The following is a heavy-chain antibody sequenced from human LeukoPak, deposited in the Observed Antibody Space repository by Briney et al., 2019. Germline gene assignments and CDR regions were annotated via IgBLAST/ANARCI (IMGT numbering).Heavy chain of an antibody. CDR3: AKDGARGAAKYYFDY. D-gene: IGHD6-13*01. CDR1: GFTFNTYG. V-gene: IGHV3-30*18. Sequence: GGSLRLSCAASGFTFNTYGMHWVRQAPGKGLEWVAVIASDGRDKKYADSVKGRFTITRDNSKNTLYLQMNSLRAEDTAVYYCAKDGARGAAKYYFDYWGQGTLVTVCS. CDR2: IASDGRDK. J-gene: IGHJ4*02.